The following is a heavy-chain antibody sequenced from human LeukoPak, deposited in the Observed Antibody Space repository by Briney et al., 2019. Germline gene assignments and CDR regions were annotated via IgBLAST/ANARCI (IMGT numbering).Heavy chain of an antibody. Sequence: PGGSLRLSCAASGFTFSSYWMSWVRQAPGKGLEWVANIKRDGSEKYYVDSVKGRFTISRDNAKNSLYLQMDSLRAEDTAVYYCASISSGWYWDYWGQGTLVTVSS. D-gene: IGHD6-19*01. CDR3: ASISSGWYWDY. J-gene: IGHJ4*02. CDR2: IKRDGSEK. CDR1: GFTFSSYW. V-gene: IGHV3-7*01.